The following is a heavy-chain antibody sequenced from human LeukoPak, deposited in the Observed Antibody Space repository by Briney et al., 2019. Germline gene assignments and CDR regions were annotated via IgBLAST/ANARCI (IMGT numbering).Heavy chain of an antibody. CDR1: GYTFTSYD. Sequence: GASVKVSCKASGYTFTSYDVNWVRQATGQGLEWMGWMNPNSGNTGYAQKFQGRVTLTRDLSTSTDYLELCSLRSEDTAVYYCARDISARDEAWWFDPWGQGTLVTVSS. CDR2: MNPNSGNT. CDR3: ARDISARDEAWWFDP. D-gene: IGHD3-9*01. J-gene: IGHJ5*02. V-gene: IGHV1-8*01.